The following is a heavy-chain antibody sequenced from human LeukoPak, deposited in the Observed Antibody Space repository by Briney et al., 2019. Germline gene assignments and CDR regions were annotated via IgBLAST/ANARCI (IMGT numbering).Heavy chain of an antibody. CDR3: ARDRKDYYGSGSYSVY. Sequence: GGSLRLSCAASGFTVSSNYMSWVRQAPGKGLEWVSVIYSGGSTYYADSVKGRFAISRDNSKNTLYLQMNSLRAEDTAVYYCARDRKDYYGSGSYSVYWGQGTLVTVSS. CDR1: GFTVSSNY. CDR2: IYSGGST. V-gene: IGHV3-53*01. J-gene: IGHJ4*02. D-gene: IGHD3-10*01.